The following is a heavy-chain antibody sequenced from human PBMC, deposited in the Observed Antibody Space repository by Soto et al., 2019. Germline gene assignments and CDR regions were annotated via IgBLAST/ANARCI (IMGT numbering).Heavy chain of an antibody. CDR2: IWYDARNK. J-gene: IGHJ3*02. CDR1: GFTFRSYN. Sequence: VQLVESGGGVVQPGGSLRLSCAASGFTFRSYNMHWVRQAPGEGLEWVAVIWYDARNKYYADSVKGRFTISRDNSKNTLYLQMNSLRAEDTAVYYCARAYYDSSGYSAFDIWGQGTTVTVSS. CDR3: ARAYYDSSGYSAFDI. V-gene: IGHV3-33*01. D-gene: IGHD3-22*01.